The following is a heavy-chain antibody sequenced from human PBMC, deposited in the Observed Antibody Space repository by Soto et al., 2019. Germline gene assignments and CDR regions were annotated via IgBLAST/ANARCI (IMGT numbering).Heavy chain of an antibody. J-gene: IGHJ4*02. V-gene: IGHV3-30*18. Sequence: GGSLRLSCAASGFTFSSYGMHWVRQAPGKGLEWVAVISYDGSNKYYADSVKGRFTISRDNSKNTLYLQMNSLRAEDTAVYYCAKDGGYCSGGSCYYLRYWGQGTLVTVSS. CDR2: ISYDGSNK. CDR3: AKDGGYCSGGSCYYLRY. CDR1: GFTFSSYG. D-gene: IGHD2-15*01.